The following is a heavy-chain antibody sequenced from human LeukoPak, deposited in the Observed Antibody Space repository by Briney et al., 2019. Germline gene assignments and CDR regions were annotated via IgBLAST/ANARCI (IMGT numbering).Heavy chain of an antibody. CDR2: IYQSGNT. CDR3: ASREARQFDP. J-gene: IGHJ5*02. D-gene: IGHD6-6*01. V-gene: IGHV4-59*11. Sequence: SETLSLTCTVSGGSIRTHYWGWIRQPPGKGLEWIAYIYQSGNTNYNPSLKSRVTMSVDTSKNQFSLKLSSVTAADTAVYYCASREARQFDPWGQGTLVTVSS. CDR1: GGSIRTHY.